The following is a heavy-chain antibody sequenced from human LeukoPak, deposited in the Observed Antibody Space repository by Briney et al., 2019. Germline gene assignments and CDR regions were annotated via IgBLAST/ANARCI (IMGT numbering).Heavy chain of an antibody. Sequence: PGGSLRLSCAASGFTFTTYAMGWVRQAPGKGLEWVSSISSSSSFIYYADSVKGRFTISRDNAKNSLYLQMNSLRAEDTAVYYCARQYNWNDVAAFDIWGQGTMVTVSS. CDR2: ISSSSSFI. D-gene: IGHD1-20*01. CDR1: GFTFTTYA. V-gene: IGHV3-21*01. J-gene: IGHJ3*02. CDR3: ARQYNWNDVAAFDI.